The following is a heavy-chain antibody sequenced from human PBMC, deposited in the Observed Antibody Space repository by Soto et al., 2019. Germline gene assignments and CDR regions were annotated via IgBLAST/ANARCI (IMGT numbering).Heavy chain of an antibody. D-gene: IGHD1-1*01. CDR2: IWYDGSNK. V-gene: IGHV3-33*01. CDR3: ARDKGDRQTTLYFDY. CDR1: GFTFSSYG. J-gene: IGHJ4*02. Sequence: QVQLVESGGGVVQPGRSLRLSCAASGFTFSSYGMHWVHQAPGKGLEWVAVIWYDGSNKYYADSVKGRFTISRDNSKNTLYLQMNSLRAEDTAVYYCARDKGDRQTTLYFDYWGQGTLVTVSS.